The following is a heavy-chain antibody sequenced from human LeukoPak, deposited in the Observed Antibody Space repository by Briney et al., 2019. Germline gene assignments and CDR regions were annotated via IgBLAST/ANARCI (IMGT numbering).Heavy chain of an antibody. Sequence: GDSLRLSCAASGFTFTKYWMTWVRQAPGKGLEWVGNIKQDGSDKNYMDSVKGRFTVSRDNTKNSVYLQMSSLRAEDTAVYYCAREVWGPEYWGQGTLVTVSS. V-gene: IGHV3-7*01. CDR1: GFTFTKYW. CDR2: IKQDGSDK. J-gene: IGHJ4*02. D-gene: IGHD1-14*01. CDR3: AREVWGPEY.